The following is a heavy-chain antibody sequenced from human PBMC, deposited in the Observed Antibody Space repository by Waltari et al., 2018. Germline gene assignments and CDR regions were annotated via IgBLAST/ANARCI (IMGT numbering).Heavy chain of an antibody. CDR2: IYWDDEK. CDR3: ARRLTWRDAFDI. CDR1: APSFSSRGVG. V-gene: IGHV2-5*02. Sequence: QITLKESGPTLVKPRQTLTLTCTFSAPSFSSRGVGLAWIRQPPGQALEWLGIIYWDDEKRYSPSVNSRLTITRDPSKSEVVLTMTNMDPVDTATYYCARRLTWRDAFDIWGQGTMVTVSS. J-gene: IGHJ3*02.